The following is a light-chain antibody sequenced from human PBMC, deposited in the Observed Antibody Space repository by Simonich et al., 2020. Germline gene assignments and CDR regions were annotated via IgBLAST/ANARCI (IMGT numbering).Light chain of an antibody. V-gene: IGLV2-11*01. Sequence: QSALPQPRSVSGSPGQSVTISCTGTSSDVGGYHYVSWYQQHPGKAPKLMIYDVSKRPSGVPDRFSGSKSGNTASLTISGLQAEDEADYYCCSYAGSYLVFGGGTKLTVL. CDR3: CSYAGSYLV. J-gene: IGLJ2*01. CDR2: DVS. CDR1: SSDVGGYHY.